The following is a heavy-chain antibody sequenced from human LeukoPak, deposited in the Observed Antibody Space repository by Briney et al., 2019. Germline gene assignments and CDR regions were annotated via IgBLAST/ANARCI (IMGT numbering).Heavy chain of an antibody. CDR1: GYTFTSYY. J-gene: IGHJ4*02. D-gene: IGHD5-12*01. Sequence: SVKVSCKASGYTFTSYYMHWVRQAPGQGLEWMGGIIPIFGTANYAQKFQGRVTITADKSTSTAYMELSSLRSEDTAVYYCARTDVATRNLDYWGQGTLVTVSS. CDR3: ARTDVATRNLDY. V-gene: IGHV1-69*06. CDR2: IIPIFGTA.